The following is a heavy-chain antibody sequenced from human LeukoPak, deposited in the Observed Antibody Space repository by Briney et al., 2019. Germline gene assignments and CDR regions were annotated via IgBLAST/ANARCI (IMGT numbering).Heavy chain of an antibody. CDR1: GFTFDDYA. CDR3: AKDGGEDSYHSYDYIDV. V-gene: IGHV3-43D*03. Sequence: GGSLRLSCAAPGFTFDDYAMHWVRQAPGKGLEWVSLISWEGDSTYYADSVKGRFTISRDNSKNSLYLQMNSLRPEDTALCYCAKDGGEDSYHSYDYIDVWGKGTTVTVSS. J-gene: IGHJ6*03. CDR2: ISWEGDST. D-gene: IGHD3-16*01.